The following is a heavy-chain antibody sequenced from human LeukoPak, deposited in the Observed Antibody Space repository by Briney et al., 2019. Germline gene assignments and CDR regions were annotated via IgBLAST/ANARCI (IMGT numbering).Heavy chain of an antibody. V-gene: IGHV4-61*02. D-gene: IGHD6-13*01. CDR1: GGSISSGSYY. CDR3: ARVNRYSSSWSPWDFDY. J-gene: IGHJ4*02. CDR2: IYTSGST. Sequence: PSETLSLTCTVSGGSISSGSYYWSWIRQPAGKGLEWIGRIYTSGSTNYNPSLKSRVTISVDTSKNQFSLKLSSVTAADTAVYYCARVNRYSSSWSPWDFDYWGQGTLVTVSS.